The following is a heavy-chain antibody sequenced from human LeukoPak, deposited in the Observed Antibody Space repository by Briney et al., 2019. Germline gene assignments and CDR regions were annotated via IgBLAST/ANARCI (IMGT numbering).Heavy chain of an antibody. D-gene: IGHD5-12*01. CDR1: GFTFSSYG. V-gene: IGHV3-30*03. CDR3: ASQGGYETGGAFDI. Sequence: GRSLRLSCAASGFTFSSYGMHWVRQAPGKGLEWVAVISYDGGNKYYADSVKGRFTISRDNSKNTLYLQMNSLRAEDTAVYYCASQGGYETGGAFDIWGQGTMVTVSS. J-gene: IGHJ3*02. CDR2: ISYDGGNK.